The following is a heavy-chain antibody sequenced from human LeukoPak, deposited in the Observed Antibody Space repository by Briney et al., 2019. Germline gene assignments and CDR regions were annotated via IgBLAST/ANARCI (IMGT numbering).Heavy chain of an antibody. V-gene: IGHV4-59*01. Sequence: SETLSLTCTVSGGSISSYYWSWLRQPPGKGLEWIGYIYYSGSTNYNPSLKSRVTISVDTSKNQFSLKLSSVTAADTAVYYCARGWRASSSWYNYWGQGTLVTVSS. D-gene: IGHD6-13*01. CDR3: ARGWRASSSWYNY. CDR2: IYYSGST. J-gene: IGHJ4*02. CDR1: GGSISSYY.